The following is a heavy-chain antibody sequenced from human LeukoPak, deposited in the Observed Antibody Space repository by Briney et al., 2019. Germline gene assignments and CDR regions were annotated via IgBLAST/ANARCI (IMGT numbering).Heavy chain of an antibody. CDR1: GGXISSGGYY. CDR3: ARNYGDYLYYFDY. V-gene: IGHV4-31*11. D-gene: IGHD4-17*01. J-gene: IGHJ4*02. Sequence: SETLSLTCAVSGGXISSGGYYWSWIRQHPGKGLEWIGYIYYSGNTYYNPSLKSRVTISVDTSKNQFSLKLSSVTAADTAVYYCARNYGDYLYYFDYWGQGTLVTVSS. CDR2: IYYSGNT.